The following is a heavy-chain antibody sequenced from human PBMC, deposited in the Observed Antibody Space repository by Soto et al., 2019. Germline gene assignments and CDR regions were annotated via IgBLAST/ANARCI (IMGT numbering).Heavy chain of an antibody. CDR1: GFTFSTHG. CDR2: IWHDGSNK. D-gene: IGHD3-10*01. J-gene: IGHJ4*02. CDR3: ARDHMTGLWSGNFDY. V-gene: IGHV3-33*01. Sequence: GESLKISCAASGFTFSTHGMHWVRQAPGKGLEWVTVIWHDGSNKYYADSVKGRFTISRDNPKNTLYLQMNSLRVEDTAVYYCARDHMTGLWSGNFDYWGQGT.